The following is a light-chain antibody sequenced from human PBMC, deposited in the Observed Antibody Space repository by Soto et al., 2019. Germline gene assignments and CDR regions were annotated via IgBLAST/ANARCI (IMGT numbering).Light chain of an antibody. Sequence: QSALTQPASVSGSPGQSITISCTGTSSDVGNYNYVSWYQHHPGKAPKLMIYEVSYRPSGVSVRFSGSKSGNTASLTISGLQAEDEANYYCSSFVAGNNYWVFGGGTKVTVL. CDR3: SSFVAGNNYWV. CDR2: EVS. J-gene: IGLJ3*02. CDR1: SSDVGNYNY. V-gene: IGLV2-14*01.